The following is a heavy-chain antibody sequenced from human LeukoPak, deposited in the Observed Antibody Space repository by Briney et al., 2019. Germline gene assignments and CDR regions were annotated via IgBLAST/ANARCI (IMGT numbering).Heavy chain of an antibody. CDR1: GYTFTGYY. CDR2: INPNSGGT. Sequence: ASVKVSCKASGYTFTGYYMHWVRQAPGQGLEWMGWINPNSGGTNYVQKFQGRVTMTRDTSISTAYMELSRLRSDDTAVYYCARVGVHCSGGSCLDFWGPGTLVTVSS. D-gene: IGHD2-15*01. V-gene: IGHV1-2*02. CDR3: ARVGVHCSGGSCLDF. J-gene: IGHJ4*02.